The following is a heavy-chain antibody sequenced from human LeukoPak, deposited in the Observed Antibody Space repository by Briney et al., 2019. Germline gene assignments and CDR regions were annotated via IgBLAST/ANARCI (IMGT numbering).Heavy chain of an antibody. CDR1: GFTFSSYW. CDR2: IKQDGSEK. J-gene: IGHJ4*02. D-gene: IGHD5-18*01. V-gene: IGHV3-7*01. CDR3: ASQPPGGYRYYFDY. Sequence: PGGSLRLSCAASGFTFSSYWMSWVRQAPGKGLEWVANIKQDGSEKYYVGSVKGRFTISRDNAKNSLYLQMNSLRAEDTAVYYCASQPPGGYRYYFDYWGQGTLVTVSS.